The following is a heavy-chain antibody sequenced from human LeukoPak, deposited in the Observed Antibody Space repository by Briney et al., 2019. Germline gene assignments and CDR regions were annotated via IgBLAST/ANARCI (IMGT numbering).Heavy chain of an antibody. D-gene: IGHD5-18*01. J-gene: IGHJ4*02. CDR2: ISYDGSNK. CDR1: GFTFSSYA. V-gene: IGHV3-30-3*01. CDR3: ARGERDTEETGSRFDY. Sequence: GGSLRLSCAASGFTFSSYAMHWVRQAPGKGLEWVAVISYDGSNKYYADSVKGRFTISRDNPKNTLYLQMNSLRAEDTAVYYCARGERDTEETGSRFDYWGQGTLVTVSS.